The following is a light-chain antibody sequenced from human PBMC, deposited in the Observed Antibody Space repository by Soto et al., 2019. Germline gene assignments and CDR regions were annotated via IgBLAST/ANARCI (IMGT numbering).Light chain of an antibody. CDR3: QQFGGAPLT. CDR1: QTVSSTL. Sequence: EIVLTQSPGTLSLSPGERATLSCRASQTVSSTLLAWYQQKPAQAPRLLIYGASSRATGIPDRFSGSGSGTDFTLTISRLEPEDFAVYYCQQFGGAPLTFGGGTKVEIK. V-gene: IGKV3-20*01. J-gene: IGKJ4*01. CDR2: GAS.